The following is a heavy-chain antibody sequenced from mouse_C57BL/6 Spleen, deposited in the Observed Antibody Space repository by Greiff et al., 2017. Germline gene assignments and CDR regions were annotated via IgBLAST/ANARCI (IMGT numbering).Heavy chain of an antibody. D-gene: IGHD3-2*02. CDR1: GFTFSSYG. J-gene: IGHJ4*01. CDR2: ISSGGSYT. V-gene: IGHV5-6*01. CDR3: ARQRTAAQANTRLNYAMDY. Sequence: EVKVVESGGDLVKPGGSLKLSCAASGFTFSSYGMSWVRQTPDKRLEWVATISSGGSYTYYPDSVKGRFTISRDNAKNTLYLQMSSLKSEDTAMYYCARQRTAAQANTRLNYAMDYWGQGTSVTVSS.